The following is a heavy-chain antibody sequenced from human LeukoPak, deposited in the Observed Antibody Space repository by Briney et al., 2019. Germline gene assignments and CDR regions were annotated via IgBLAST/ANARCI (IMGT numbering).Heavy chain of an antibody. D-gene: IGHD3-10*01. CDR2: LDVTGKK. CDR1: GVSITKYL. J-gene: IGHJ5*02. V-gene: IGHV4-59*01. Sequence: KPSETLSLTCTVSGVSITKYLWNWIRQSPGKGLEWIGYLDVTGKKKYASFFESRVTISGDISKNQFSLRLTSLTAADTAVYFCARSKFGFGATNFDTWGQGTLVSVSS. CDR3: ARSKFGFGATNFDT.